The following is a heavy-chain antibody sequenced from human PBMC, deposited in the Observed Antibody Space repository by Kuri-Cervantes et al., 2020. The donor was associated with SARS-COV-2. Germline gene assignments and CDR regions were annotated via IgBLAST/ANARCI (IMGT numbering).Heavy chain of an antibody. Sequence: GSLRLSCTVSGGSISSYYWSWIRQPAGKGLEWIGSIYYSGSTYYNPSLKSRVTISVDTSKNQFSLKLSSVTAADTAVYYCARLEGLYDFWSGYQYYFDYWGQGTLVTVSS. J-gene: IGHJ4*02. CDR3: ARLEGLYDFWSGYQYYFDY. D-gene: IGHD3-3*01. CDR1: GGSISSYY. CDR2: IYYSGST. V-gene: IGHV4-59*01.